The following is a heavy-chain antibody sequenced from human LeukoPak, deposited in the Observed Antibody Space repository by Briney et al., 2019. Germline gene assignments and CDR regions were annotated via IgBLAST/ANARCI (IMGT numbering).Heavy chain of an antibody. CDR2: ISYDGSNK. V-gene: IGHV3-30*18. J-gene: IGHJ4*02. CDR3: AKDSHYSGSYYY. Sequence: GGSLRLSCAASGFTFSSYGMHWVRQAPGKGLEWVAVISYDGSNKYYADSVKGRFTISRDNSKNTLYLQMNSLRAEDTAVYYCAKDSHYSGSYYYWGQGTLVTVSS. D-gene: IGHD1-26*01. CDR1: GFTFSSYG.